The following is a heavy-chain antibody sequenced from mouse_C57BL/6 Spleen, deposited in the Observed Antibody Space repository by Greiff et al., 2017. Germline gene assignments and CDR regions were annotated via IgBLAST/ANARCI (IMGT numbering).Heavy chain of an antibody. D-gene: IGHD3-2*02. V-gene: IGHV1-42*01. J-gene: IGHJ4*01. Sequence: EVQLQQSGPELVKPGASVKISCKASGYSFTGYYMNWVKQSPEKSLEWIGEINPRTGGTTYNQKFKAKATLTVDKSSSTAYMQLKSLTSEDSAVYYCARSDSSGYGDYWGQGTSVTVSS. CDR1: GYSFTGYY. CDR2: INPRTGGT. CDR3: ARSDSSGYGDY.